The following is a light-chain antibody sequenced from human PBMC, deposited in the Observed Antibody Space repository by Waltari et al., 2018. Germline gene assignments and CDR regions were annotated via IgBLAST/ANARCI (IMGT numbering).Light chain of an antibody. CDR3: QQYKNYPLT. Sequence: DIQMTQSPSTLSASVGDRVTITCRATQSVNSWLAWYQQKPGKAPNLLIYKASSLESVVPSRFSSSGSGTECTLTISSLQPDDFATYYCQQYKNYPLTFGGGTKVEIK. CDR2: KAS. CDR1: QSVNSW. V-gene: IGKV1-5*03. J-gene: IGKJ4*01.